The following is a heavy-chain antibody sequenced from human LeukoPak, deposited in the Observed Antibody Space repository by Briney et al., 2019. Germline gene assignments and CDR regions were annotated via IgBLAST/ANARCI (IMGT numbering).Heavy chain of an antibody. CDR1: GGSISSGSYY. V-gene: IGHV4-61*02. Sequence: SQTPSLTCTVSGGSISSGSYYWSWIRQPAGKGLEWIGRIYTSGSSNYNPSLKSRVTISVDTSKNQVSLKLSSVTAADTAVYYCARDKWSGFDYWGQGTLVTVSS. CDR2: IYTSGSS. CDR3: ARDKWSGFDY. D-gene: IGHD3-3*01. J-gene: IGHJ4*02.